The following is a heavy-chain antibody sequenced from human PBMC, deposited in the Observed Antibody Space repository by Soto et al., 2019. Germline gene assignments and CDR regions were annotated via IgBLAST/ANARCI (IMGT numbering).Heavy chain of an antibody. CDR1: GYTFTSYG. Sequence: ASVKVSCKASGYTFTSYGISWVRQAPGQGLEWMGWISAYNGNTNYAQKLQGRVTMTTDTSTSTAYMELRSLRSDDTAVYYCARDHGQWCSGGSCYHWFDPWGQGTLVT. J-gene: IGHJ5*02. V-gene: IGHV1-18*01. D-gene: IGHD2-15*01. CDR2: ISAYNGNT. CDR3: ARDHGQWCSGGSCYHWFDP.